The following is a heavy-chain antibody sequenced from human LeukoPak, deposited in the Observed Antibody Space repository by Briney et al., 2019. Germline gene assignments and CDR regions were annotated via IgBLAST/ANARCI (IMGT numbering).Heavy chain of an antibody. J-gene: IGHJ6*02. CDR2: IYYSGST. CDR1: GGSISSYY. Sequence: SETLSLTCTVSGGSISSYYWSWIRQPPGKGLEWIGYIYYSGSTNYNPSLKSRVTISVDTSKNQFSLKLSSVTAADTAVYYRARKLGYYYYGMDVWGQGTTVTVSS. CDR3: ARKLGYYYYGMDV. V-gene: IGHV4-59*08. D-gene: IGHD7-27*01.